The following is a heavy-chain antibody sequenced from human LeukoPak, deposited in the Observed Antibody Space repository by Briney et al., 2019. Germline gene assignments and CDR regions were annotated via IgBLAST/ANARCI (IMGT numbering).Heavy chain of an antibody. CDR2: IIPIFGTA. V-gene: IGHV1-69*13. CDR1: GGTFSSYA. J-gene: IGHJ3*02. CDR3: ARGDAKGHAFDI. Sequence: SVKVSCKASGGTFSSYAISWVRQAPGQGLEWMGGIIPIFGTANYAQKFQGRVTITADESTSTAYMELSSLRSEDTAVYYCARGDAKGHAFDIWGQGTMVTVSS.